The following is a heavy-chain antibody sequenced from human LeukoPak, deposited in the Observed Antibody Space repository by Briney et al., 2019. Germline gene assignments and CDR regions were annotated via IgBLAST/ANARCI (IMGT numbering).Heavy chain of an antibody. D-gene: IGHD6-6*01. CDR1: GFTFSDHY. V-gene: IGHV3-72*01. CDR2: TRNKANSYTT. J-gene: IGHJ4*02. CDR3: AKSGIAARRWAGD. Sequence: GGSLRLSCAASGFTFSDHYMDWVRQAPGKGLEWVGRTRNKANSYTTEYAASVKGRFTISRDNSKNTLYLQMNSLRAEDTAVYYCAKSGIAARRWAGDWGQGTLVTVSS.